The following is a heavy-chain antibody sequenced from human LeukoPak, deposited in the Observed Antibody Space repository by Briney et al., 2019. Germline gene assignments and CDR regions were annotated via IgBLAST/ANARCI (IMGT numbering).Heavy chain of an antibody. CDR2: VYYSGST. V-gene: IGHV4-59*01. CDR3: ARDVGATTSYFDY. Sequence: SETLSLTCTVSGASTSSDYWSWLRQPPGKGLEWIAHVYYSGSTNYNPSLKSRVTISLDTSKNQFFLKLSSVTAADTAVYYCARDVGATTSYFDYWGQGTLVTVSS. D-gene: IGHD1-26*01. J-gene: IGHJ4*02. CDR1: GASTSSDY.